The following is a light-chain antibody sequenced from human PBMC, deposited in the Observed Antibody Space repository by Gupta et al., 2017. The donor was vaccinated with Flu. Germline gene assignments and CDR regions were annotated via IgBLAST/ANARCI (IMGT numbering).Light chain of an antibody. J-gene: IGKJ2*01. CDR2: QTS. V-gene: IGKV1-5*03. CDR1: ESISGC. CDR3: QQNHRYPYT. Sequence: DIQMTQSPSTLSTSVGDRVTITCRASESISGCLAWYQQKPGKAPNLLIYQTSILEGGVSSRFSGSGSGTEFTLTISILPPDDFTNYYCQQNHRYPYTFGQGTKLEIK.